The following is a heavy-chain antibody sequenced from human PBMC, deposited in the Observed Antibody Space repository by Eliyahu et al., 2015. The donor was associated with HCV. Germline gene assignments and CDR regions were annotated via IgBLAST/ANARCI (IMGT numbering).Heavy chain of an antibody. CDR2: ISSSSSYI. V-gene: IGHV3-21*01. D-gene: IGHD2-15*01. Sequence: EVQLVESGGGLVKPGGSLRLSCAASGFTFSSYSMNWXRQAPGKGREWVXSISSSSSYIYYADSVKGRFTXSRDNAKNSLYLQMNSLRAEDTAVYYCARETFPTVVVAATQGYYYGMDVWGQGTTVTVSS. J-gene: IGHJ6*02. CDR3: ARETFPTVVVAATQGYYYGMDV. CDR1: GFTFSSYS.